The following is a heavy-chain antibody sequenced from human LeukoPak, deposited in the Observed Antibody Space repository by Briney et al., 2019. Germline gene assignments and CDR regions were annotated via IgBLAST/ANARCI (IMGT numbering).Heavy chain of an antibody. Sequence: GGSLRLSCAASGFTFSSYAMHGVRQAPGKGLEWVAVISYDGSNKYYADSVKGRFTISRDNSKNTLYLQMNSLRAEDTAVYYCARELGGYDAYWGQGTLVTVSS. J-gene: IGHJ4*02. CDR2: ISYDGSNK. D-gene: IGHD5-12*01. CDR3: ARELGGYDAY. V-gene: IGHV3-30-3*01. CDR1: GFTFSSYA.